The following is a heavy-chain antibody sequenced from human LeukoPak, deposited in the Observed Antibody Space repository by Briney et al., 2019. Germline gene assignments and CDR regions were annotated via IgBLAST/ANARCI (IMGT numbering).Heavy chain of an antibody. CDR2: IYSGGST. CDR1: GFTVSSNY. D-gene: IGHD3-10*01. V-gene: IGHV3-66*01. Sequence: GGSLRLSCAASGFTVSSNYMSWVRQAPGKGLEWVSVIYSGGSTYYADSVKGRFTISRDNSKNTLYLQMNSLRAEDTAVYYCAKSRPPILLWFGELLPIDYWGQGTLVTVSS. CDR3: AKSRPPILLWFGELLPIDY. J-gene: IGHJ4*02.